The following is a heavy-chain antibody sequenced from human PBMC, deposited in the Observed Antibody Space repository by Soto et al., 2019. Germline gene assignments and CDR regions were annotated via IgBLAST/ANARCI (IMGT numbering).Heavy chain of an antibody. Sequence: GCLGLSYIDSGVILSSFAVSWVRQAPGEGLEWVSAISGSGGTTYYADSVKGRFTISRDNSKNTLYLQMNSLRAEDTAVYYCAKHRAGFGSGSDTYYFDVWGQGTLVTVCS. V-gene: IGHV3-23*01. CDR1: GVILSSFA. D-gene: IGHD3-10*01. CDR3: AKHRAGFGSGSDTYYFDV. J-gene: IGHJ4*02. CDR2: ISGSGGTT.